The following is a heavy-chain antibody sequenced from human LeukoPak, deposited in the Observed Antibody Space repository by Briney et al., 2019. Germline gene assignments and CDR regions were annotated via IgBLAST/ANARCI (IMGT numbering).Heavy chain of an antibody. CDR3: ARVPRVVVVAATHNWFDP. D-gene: IGHD2-15*01. CDR2: INPNSGGT. Sequence: ASVKVSCKASGYTFTGYYMHWVRQASGQGLEWMGWINPNSGGTNYAQKFQGRVTMTRDTSISTAYMELSRLRSDDTAVYYCARVPRVVVVAATHNWFDPWGQGTLVTVSS. V-gene: IGHV1-2*02. J-gene: IGHJ5*02. CDR1: GYTFTGYY.